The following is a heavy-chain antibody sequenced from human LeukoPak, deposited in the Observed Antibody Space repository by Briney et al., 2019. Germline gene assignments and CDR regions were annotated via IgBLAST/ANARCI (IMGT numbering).Heavy chain of an antibody. Sequence: ASVKVSCKASGYTFTSYYMHWVRQAPGQGLEWMGIINPSGGSTSYAQKFQGRVTMTRDTSTSTVYMELSSLISEDTAVYYCARYYYGSGSFKYFDYWGQGTLVTVSS. CDR2: INPSGGST. D-gene: IGHD3-10*01. J-gene: IGHJ4*02. V-gene: IGHV1-46*01. CDR3: ARYYYGSGSFKYFDY. CDR1: GYTFTSYY.